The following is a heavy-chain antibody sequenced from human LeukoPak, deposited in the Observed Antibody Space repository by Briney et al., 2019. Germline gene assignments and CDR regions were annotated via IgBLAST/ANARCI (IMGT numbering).Heavy chain of an antibody. Sequence: PGGSLRLSCAASGFTFSSYGMHWVRQAPGKGLEWVAVIWYDGSNKYYADSVKGRFTISRDNSKNTLYLQMNSLRAEDTAVYYCARVSDYSNYFDYWGQGTLATVSS. V-gene: IGHV3-33*01. CDR1: GFTFSSYG. CDR2: IWYDGSNK. CDR3: ARVSDYSNYFDY. J-gene: IGHJ4*02. D-gene: IGHD4-11*01.